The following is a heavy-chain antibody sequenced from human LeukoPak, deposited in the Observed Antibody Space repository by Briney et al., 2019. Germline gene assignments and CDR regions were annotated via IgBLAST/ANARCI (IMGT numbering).Heavy chain of an antibody. Sequence: GGSLRLSCAASGFTFSSYSMNWVRQAPGKGLEWVSSISSSSSYIYYADSVKGRFTISRDNAKNSLYLQMNSLRAEDTAVYYCARLRWLVEGGFFDYWGQGTLVTVSS. CDR1: GFTFSSYS. D-gene: IGHD6-19*01. V-gene: IGHV3-21*01. CDR2: ISSSSSYI. J-gene: IGHJ4*02. CDR3: ARLRWLVEGGFFDY.